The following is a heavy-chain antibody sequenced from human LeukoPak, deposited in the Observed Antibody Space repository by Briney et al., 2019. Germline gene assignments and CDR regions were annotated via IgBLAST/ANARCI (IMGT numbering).Heavy chain of an antibody. J-gene: IGHJ5*02. D-gene: IGHD2-15*01. CDR1: GYTLTELS. CDR3: ATAPIVAATSPWFDP. V-gene: IGHV1-24*01. Sequence: GASVKVSCKVSGYTLTELSMHWVRQAPGKGLEWMRGFDPEDGETIYAQKFQGRVTMTEDTSTDTAYMELSSLRSEDTAVYYCATAPIVAATSPWFDPWGQGTLVTVSS. CDR2: FDPEDGET.